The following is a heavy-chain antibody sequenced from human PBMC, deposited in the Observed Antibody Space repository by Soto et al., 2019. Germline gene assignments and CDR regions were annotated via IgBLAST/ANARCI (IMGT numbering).Heavy chain of an antibody. CDR3: ARGLGSGGYYKGWFDP. CDR2: IYYSGST. Sequence: QVQLQESGPGLVKPSETLSLTCTVPGGSISSYYWSWIRQPPGKGLEWIGYIYYSGSTNYNPTLKSQVTISLDTSKNQFALKLSSVTAADTAVYYGARGLGSGGYYKGWFDPWGQGTLVTVSS. J-gene: IGHJ5*02. D-gene: IGHD3-10*01. CDR1: GGSISSYY. V-gene: IGHV4-59*01.